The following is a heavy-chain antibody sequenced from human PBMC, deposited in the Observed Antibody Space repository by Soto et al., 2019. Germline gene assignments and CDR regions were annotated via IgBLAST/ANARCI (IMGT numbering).Heavy chain of an antibody. CDR2: MNPNSGNT. CDR3: ARAGYSSSWYGPLYYYYGMDV. J-gene: IGHJ6*02. Sequence: ASVKVSCKASGDTFTSYDINWVRQATGQGLEWMGWMNPNSGNTGYAQKFQGRVTMTRNTSISTAYMELSSLRSEDTAVYYCARAGYSSSWYGPLYYYYGMDVWGQGTTVTVSS. V-gene: IGHV1-8*01. CDR1: GDTFTSYD. D-gene: IGHD6-13*01.